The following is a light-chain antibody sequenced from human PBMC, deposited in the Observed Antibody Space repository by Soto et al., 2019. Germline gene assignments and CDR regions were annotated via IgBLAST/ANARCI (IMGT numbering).Light chain of an antibody. CDR2: GAS. V-gene: IGKV1-33*01. CDR3: HHFENVPPFT. J-gene: IGKJ3*01. CDR1: QDIRKY. Sequence: DIQMTQSPSSLSASVGDRVTITCQASQDIRKYLNWYQQKPGRATKILIYGASILETCVPSRFSGSGNETVFTFTICSLKPDDFASHYCHHFENVPPFTFAPGTKEAL.